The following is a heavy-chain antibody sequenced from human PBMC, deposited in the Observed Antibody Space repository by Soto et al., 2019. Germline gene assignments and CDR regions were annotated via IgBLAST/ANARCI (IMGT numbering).Heavy chain of an antibody. D-gene: IGHD6-19*01. CDR1: GYTLTSYA. Sequence: ASVKVSSKASGYTLTSYAMHWVRQAPGQRIEWMGWINAGXXNXXXXXKXXGRVTITRDTSASTAYMELSSLRSEDTAVYYCARDPSGRWARGWFDPWGQGTLVTGTS. V-gene: IGHV1-3*01. CDR3: ARDPSGRWARGWFDP. J-gene: IGHJ5*02. CDR2: INAGXXNX.